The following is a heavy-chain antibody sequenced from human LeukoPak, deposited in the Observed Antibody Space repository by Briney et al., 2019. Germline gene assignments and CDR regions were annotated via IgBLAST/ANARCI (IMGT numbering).Heavy chain of an antibody. J-gene: IGHJ4*02. CDR2: MSPNSGNT. V-gene: IGHV1-8*01. Sequence: ASVKVSCKASGYTFTSYDIHWVRQATGQGLERMGWMSPNSGNTVYAQKFQGRVTMTRNTSISTAYMELSSLSSEDMAVYYCARGCSSTTCSWPFDYWGQGTLVTVSS. D-gene: IGHD2-2*01. CDR1: GYTFTSYD. CDR3: ARGCSSTTCSWPFDY.